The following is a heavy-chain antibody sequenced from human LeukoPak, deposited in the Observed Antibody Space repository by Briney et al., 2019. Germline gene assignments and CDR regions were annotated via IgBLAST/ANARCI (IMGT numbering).Heavy chain of an antibody. CDR1: GYTFTSYG. J-gene: IGHJ5*02. CDR3: ARVPYYYDNNWFDP. V-gene: IGHV1-3*01. D-gene: IGHD3-22*01. Sequence: GASVKVSCKASGYTFTSYGISWVRQAPGQRLEWMGWINVGNANTKYSQKLQGRVTITRDTSASTAYMELSTLRSEDTAVYYCARVPYYYDNNWFDPWGQGTLVTVSS. CDR2: INVGNANT.